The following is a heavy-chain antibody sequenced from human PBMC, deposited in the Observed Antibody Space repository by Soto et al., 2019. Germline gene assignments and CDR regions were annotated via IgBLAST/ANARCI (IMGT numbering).Heavy chain of an antibody. CDR2: TYYRSKWYN. CDR1: VDSRSRNSAA. J-gene: IGHJ4*02. Sequence: SQTLTLNCVISVDSRSRNSAAWHWIRQSSSRCLEWLGRTYYRSKWYNDYAVSVKSRITINPDTSKNQFSLQLNSVTPEDTAVYYCARDPDFTGYSSGWRLDYWGQGTLVTVSS. V-gene: IGHV6-1*01. D-gene: IGHD6-19*01. CDR3: ARDPDFTGYSSGWRLDY.